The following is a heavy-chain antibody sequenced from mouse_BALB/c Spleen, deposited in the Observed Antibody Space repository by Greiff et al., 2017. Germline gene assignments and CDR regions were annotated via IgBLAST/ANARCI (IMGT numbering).Heavy chain of an antibody. J-gene: IGHJ4*01. V-gene: IGHV5-6-4*01. CDR1: GFTFSSYT. CDR2: ISSGGSYT. Sequence: EVQLVESGGGLVKPGGSLKLSCAASGFTFSSYTMSWVRPTPEKRLEWVATISSGGSYTYYPDSVKGRFTISRDNAKNTLYLQMSSLKSEDTAMYYCTRENYGTPYYAMDYWGQGTSVTVSS. CDR3: TRENYGTPYYAMDY. D-gene: IGHD1-1*01.